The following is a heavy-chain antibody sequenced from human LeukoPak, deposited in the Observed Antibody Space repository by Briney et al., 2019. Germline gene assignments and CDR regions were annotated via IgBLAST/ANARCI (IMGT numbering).Heavy chain of an antibody. V-gene: IGHV4-59*08. CDR1: DDSISNFY. J-gene: IGHJ4*02. D-gene: IGHD6-13*01. Sequence: SETLSLTCTVSDDSISNFYWSWIRQSPEKGLEWIGSAHYSGNTYYNPSLTSRVTMSLGTSENQFSLKLTSMTAADSAVYYCARRQRSSWYFDYWGQGTQVTVSS. CDR3: ARRQRSSWYFDY. CDR2: AHYSGNT.